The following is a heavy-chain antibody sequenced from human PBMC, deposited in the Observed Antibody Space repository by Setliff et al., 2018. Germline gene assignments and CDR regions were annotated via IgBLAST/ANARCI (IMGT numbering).Heavy chain of an antibody. CDR2: INHSGST. V-gene: IGHV4-34*01. Sequence: SETLSLTCAVYGGSFSGYYWSWIRQPPGKGLEWIGEINHSGSTNYNPSLKSRVTISVDTSKNQFSLKLRSVTAAATAVYYCARLRDSMVRGVSDFYYYYFSMDVWGKGTTVT. D-gene: IGHD3-10*01. CDR1: GGSFSGYY. CDR3: ARLRDSMVRGVSDFYYYYFSMDV. J-gene: IGHJ6*03.